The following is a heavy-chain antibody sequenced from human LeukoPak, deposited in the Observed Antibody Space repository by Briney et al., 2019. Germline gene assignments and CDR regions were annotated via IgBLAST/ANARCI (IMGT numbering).Heavy chain of an antibody. CDR3: ARESVVPAAIRYFQH. V-gene: IGHV1-69*05. CDR1: GGTFSSYA. CDR2: IIPIFGTA. Sequence: SVKVSCKASGGTFSSYAISWVRQAPGQGLEWMGGIIPIFGTANYAQKFQGRVTITTDESTSTAYMELSSLRSEDTAVYYCARESVVPAAIRYFQHWGQGTLVTFSS. J-gene: IGHJ1*01. D-gene: IGHD2-2*02.